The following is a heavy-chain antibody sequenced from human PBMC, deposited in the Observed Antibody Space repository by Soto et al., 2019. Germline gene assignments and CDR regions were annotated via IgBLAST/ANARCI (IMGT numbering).Heavy chain of an antibody. Sequence: ASVKVSCKASGYTFTNYGLSWVRQAPGQGLEWMGFISVSNGNTNYARKFYGRLTVTTDTSTSTVYMELSSLRSEDTAVYYCARALVQLEPFDYWGQGTLVTVSS. J-gene: IGHJ4*02. V-gene: IGHV1-18*01. CDR3: ARALVQLEPFDY. D-gene: IGHD1-1*01. CDR1: GYTFTNYG. CDR2: ISVSNGNT.